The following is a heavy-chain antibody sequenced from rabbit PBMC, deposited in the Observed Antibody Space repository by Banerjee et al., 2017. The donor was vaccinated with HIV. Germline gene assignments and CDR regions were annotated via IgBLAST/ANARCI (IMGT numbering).Heavy chain of an antibody. J-gene: IGHJ4*01. CDR1: GFSFSNNYY. D-gene: IGHD4-2*01. V-gene: IGHV1S45*01. CDR3: ARDFAGVIGWNFNL. CDR2: IDTGSSGST. Sequence: QEQLEESGGGLVKPEGSLTLTCKASGFSFSNNYYMCWVRQAPGKGLEWIACIDTGSSGSTYYASWAKGRFTISKASWTTVTLQMTSLTAADTATYFCARDFAGVIGWNFNLWGPGTLAPS.